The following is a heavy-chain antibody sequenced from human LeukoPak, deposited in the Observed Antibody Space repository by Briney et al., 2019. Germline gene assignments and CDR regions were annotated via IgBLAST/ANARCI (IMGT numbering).Heavy chain of an antibody. Sequence: ASVKVSCKASGYTFTDYPIGWVRQAPGQGLEWMGWISAYNGYTNYEQSLQGRVSMTTDTSASTAYMELRSLRTDGTAMYYCTRVGGSYDGLIDYWGQGTLVTVSS. CDR3: TRVGGSYDGLIDY. J-gene: IGHJ4*02. CDR2: ISAYNGYT. V-gene: IGHV1-18*01. D-gene: IGHD1-26*01. CDR1: GYTFTDYP.